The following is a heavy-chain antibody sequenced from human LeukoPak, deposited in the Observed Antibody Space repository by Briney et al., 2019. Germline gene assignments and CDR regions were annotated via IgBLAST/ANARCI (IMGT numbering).Heavy chain of an antibody. V-gene: IGHV4-59*01. CDR2: IYYSGST. CDR1: GGSISSYY. J-gene: IGHJ4*02. CDR3: ARSVDTAMVVFDY. D-gene: IGHD5-18*01. Sequence: PSETLSLTCTVSGGSISSYYWSWSRQPPGKGLEWIGYIYYSGSTNYNPSLKSRVTISVGTSKNQFSLKLSSVTAADTAVYYCARSVDTAMVVFDYWGQGTLVTVSS.